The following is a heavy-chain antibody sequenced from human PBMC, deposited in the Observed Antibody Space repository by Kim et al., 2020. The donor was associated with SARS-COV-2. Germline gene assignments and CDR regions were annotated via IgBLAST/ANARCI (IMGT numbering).Heavy chain of an antibody. CDR1: GGSFSGYY. Sequence: SETLSLTCAVYGGSFSGYYWSWIRQPPGKGLEWIGEINHSGSTNYNPSLKSRVTISVDTSKNQFSLKLSSVTAADTAVYYCAQGIPADRHDAFDIWGQGTMVTVSS. CDR2: INHSGST. J-gene: IGHJ3*02. D-gene: IGHD6-13*01. CDR3: AQGIPADRHDAFDI. V-gene: IGHV4-34*01.